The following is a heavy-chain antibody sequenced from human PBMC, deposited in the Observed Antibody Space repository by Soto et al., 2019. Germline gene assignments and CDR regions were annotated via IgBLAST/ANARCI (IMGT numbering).Heavy chain of an antibody. CDR3: AKQESDWTDHFDY. CDR2: ISYDGTDE. D-gene: IGHD1-1*01. CDR1: GFSFSSYG. J-gene: IGHJ4*02. V-gene: IGHV3-30*18. Sequence: QVQLVESGGGVVQPGRSLRLSCAASGFSFSSYGMHWVRQAPGKGLEWVAMISYDGTDEYYADSVKGRFTISRDNSKNAVYLQMNSLRAEDTGVYYCAKQESDWTDHFDYRVQGTPVTVSS.